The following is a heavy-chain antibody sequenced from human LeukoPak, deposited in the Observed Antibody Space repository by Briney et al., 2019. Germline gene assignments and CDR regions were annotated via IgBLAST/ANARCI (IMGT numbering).Heavy chain of an antibody. CDR3: ARRPVTMKDAFDI. D-gene: IGHD3-22*01. CDR2: IYPGDSDT. Sequence: KSGESLKISCKGSGYSFTTYWIGWVRQMPGKGLEWMGIIYPGDSDTRYSPSFQGQVTISADKSISTAYLQWSSLKASDTAMYYCARRPVTMKDAFDIWGQGTMVTVSS. V-gene: IGHV5-51*01. J-gene: IGHJ3*02. CDR1: GYSFTTYW.